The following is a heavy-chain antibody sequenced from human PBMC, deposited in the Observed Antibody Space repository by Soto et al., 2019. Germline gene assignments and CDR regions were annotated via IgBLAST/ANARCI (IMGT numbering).Heavy chain of an antibody. Sequence: QVNLVESGGGVVPPGTSLRLSCAASGFSFSLYGMHWVRQAPGKGLEWVAFIRYDGSDKQCADTVKGRCAVSRDNLENTLALQLDNLSADDTATYYCARDQGGSVAYLDVWGQGTLVTVSS. CDR1: GFSFSLYG. V-gene: IGHV3-33*01. CDR3: ARDQGGSVAYLDV. J-gene: IGHJ4*02. CDR2: IRYDGSDK. D-gene: IGHD5-12*01.